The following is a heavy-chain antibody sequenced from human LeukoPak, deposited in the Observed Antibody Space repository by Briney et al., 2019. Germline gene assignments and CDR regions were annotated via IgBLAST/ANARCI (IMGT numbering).Heavy chain of an antibody. V-gene: IGHV1-18*01. CDR1: GYTFTSYG. D-gene: IGHD3-10*01. CDR2: ISAYNGNT. J-gene: IGHJ4*02. CDR3: ARSQGDMIRGAIES. Sequence: ASVKVSCKASGYTFTSYGISWVRQAPGQGLEWMGWISAYNGNTNYAQKLQGRVTMTTDTSTSTAYMELRSLRSDDTAVYYCARSQGDMIRGAIESWGQGTLVTVSS.